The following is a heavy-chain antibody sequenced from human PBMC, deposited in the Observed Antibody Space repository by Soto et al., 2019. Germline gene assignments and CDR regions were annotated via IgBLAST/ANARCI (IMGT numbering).Heavy chain of an antibody. CDR3: ARGHYYYGMDV. J-gene: IGHJ6*02. Sequence: SETLSLTCTVSNGSVSSGTYSWSWVRQPPGKGLEWIGYIYYSGTTYYTPSLKSRLTMSMDRANDHFSLNLTSVTAADTAVYFCARGHYYYGMDVWGQGITVSVSS. V-gene: IGHV4-30-2*01. CDR2: IYYSGTT. CDR1: NGSVSSGTYS.